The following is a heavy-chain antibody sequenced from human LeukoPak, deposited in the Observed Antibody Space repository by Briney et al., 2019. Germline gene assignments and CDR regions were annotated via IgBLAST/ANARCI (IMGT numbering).Heavy chain of an antibody. V-gene: IGHV3-21*01. CDR2: ISGSNSYI. Sequence: GRSLRLSCAASGFTFSSYAMHWVRQAPGKGLEWVSSISGSNSYIFYADSVKGRFTVSRDNAKDSLYLQMNSLRAEDTAVYYCARALTTLTYEGYWGQGTLVTVSS. D-gene: IGHD1-1*01. CDR3: ARALTTLTYEGY. CDR1: GFTFSSYA. J-gene: IGHJ4*02.